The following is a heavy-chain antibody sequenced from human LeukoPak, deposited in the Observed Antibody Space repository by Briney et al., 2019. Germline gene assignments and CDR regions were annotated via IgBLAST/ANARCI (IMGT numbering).Heavy chain of an antibody. D-gene: IGHD4-17*01. Sequence: SETLSLTCTVSGGSIRTNTNYWGWNSSNYWSWIRQPPGKGLEWIGEINHSGSTNYNPSLKSRVTISVDTSKNQFSLKLSSVTAADTAVYYCARDGSTDYGGNTALDYWGQGTLVTVSS. J-gene: IGHJ4*02. CDR1: GGSIRTNTNYWGWNSSNY. CDR3: ARDGSTDYGGNTALDY. CDR2: INHSGST. V-gene: IGHV4-39*07.